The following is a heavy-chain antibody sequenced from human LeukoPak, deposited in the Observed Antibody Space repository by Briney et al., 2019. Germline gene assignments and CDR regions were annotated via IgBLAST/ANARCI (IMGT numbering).Heavy chain of an antibody. CDR1: GFTVSSNS. V-gene: IGHV3-53*01. CDR2: IYSDNT. J-gene: IGHJ4*02. CDR3: ARDLEGSGSFYRPSYDY. Sequence: GGSLRLSCTVSGFTVSSNSMSWVRQAPGKGLEWVSFIYSDNTHYSDSVKGRFTISRDNSKNTLYLQMNSLRAEDTAVYYCARDLEGSGSFYRPSYDYWGQGTLVTVSS. D-gene: IGHD3-10*01.